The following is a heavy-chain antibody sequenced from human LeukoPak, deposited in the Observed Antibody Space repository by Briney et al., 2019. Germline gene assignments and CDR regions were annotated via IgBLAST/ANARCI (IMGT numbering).Heavy chain of an antibody. V-gene: IGHV4-34*01. CDR2: INHSGST. J-gene: IGHJ4*02. CDR1: GGSFSGYY. Sequence: SETLSLTCAVYGGSFSGYYWSWIRQPPGKGLEWIGEINHSGSTNYNPSLKSRATISVDTSKNQFSLKLSSVTAADTAVYYCARGEGYFDYWGQGTLVTVSS. CDR3: ARGEGYFDY.